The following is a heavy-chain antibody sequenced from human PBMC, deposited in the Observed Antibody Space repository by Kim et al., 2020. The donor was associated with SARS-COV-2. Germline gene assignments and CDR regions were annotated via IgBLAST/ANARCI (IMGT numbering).Heavy chain of an antibody. V-gene: IGHV3-49*03. Sequence: GGSLRLSCTASGFTFGDYAMSWFRQAPGKGLEWVGFIRSKAYGGTTEYAASVKGRFTISRDDSKSIAYLQMNSLKTEDTAMYYCTRVWYSSSWYRRFDPWGQGTLVTVSS. CDR2: IRSKAYGGTT. J-gene: IGHJ5*02. CDR3: TRVWYSSSWYRRFDP. CDR1: GFTFGDYA. D-gene: IGHD6-13*01.